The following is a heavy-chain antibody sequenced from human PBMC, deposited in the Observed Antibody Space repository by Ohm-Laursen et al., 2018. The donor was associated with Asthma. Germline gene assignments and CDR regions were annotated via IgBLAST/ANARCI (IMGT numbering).Heavy chain of an antibody. Sequence: SSVKVSCKSLGGTLGTSVIGWVRQAPGQGLEWLGGINSVFGTSTYAQKFHDRFIITADESTSTVYMTLSSLTSEDTAVYYCARKAGSCITSNCYSLDFWGQGTLVTVSS. J-gene: IGHJ4*02. CDR3: ARKAGSCITSNCYSLDF. V-gene: IGHV1-69*01. CDR2: INSVFGTS. CDR1: GGTLGTSV. D-gene: IGHD2-15*01.